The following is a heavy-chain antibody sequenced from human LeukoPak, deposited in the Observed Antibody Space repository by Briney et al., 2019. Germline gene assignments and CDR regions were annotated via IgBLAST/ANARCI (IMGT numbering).Heavy chain of an antibody. D-gene: IGHD6-13*01. J-gene: IGHJ6*02. CDR2: INHSGST. CDR1: GGSFSGYY. V-gene: IGHV4-34*01. CDR3: ARDGRIAAAGTPYYGMDV. Sequence: KTSETLSLTCAVYGGSFSGYYWSWIRQPPGKGLEWIGEINHSGSTNYNPSLKSRVTISVDTSKNQFSLKLSSVTAADTAVYYCARDGRIAAAGTPYYGMDVWGQGTTVTVSS.